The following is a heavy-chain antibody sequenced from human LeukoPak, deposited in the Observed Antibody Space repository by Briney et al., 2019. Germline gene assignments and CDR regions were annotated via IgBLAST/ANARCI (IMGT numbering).Heavy chain of an antibody. Sequence: ASVKVSCKASGYIFTDYYMHWVRQAPGQELGWMGRINPNSGGTNYAQKFQGRVTMTRDTSISTAYTELSSLRSEDTATYYCASPRQYSSSWNLDYWGQGTLVTVSS. V-gene: IGHV1/OR15-1*01. J-gene: IGHJ4*02. CDR3: ASPRQYSSSWNLDY. CDR1: GYIFTDYY. D-gene: IGHD6-13*01. CDR2: INPNSGGT.